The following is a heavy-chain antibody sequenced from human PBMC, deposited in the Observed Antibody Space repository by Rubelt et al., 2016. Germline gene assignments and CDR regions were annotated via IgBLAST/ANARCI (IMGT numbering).Heavy chain of an antibody. CDR2: ISYHGTNK. CDR3: ASSSGWYFDY. V-gene: IGHV3-30*04. Sequence: VQLVESGGGVVQPGRSLRLFCAASGFTFSSYAMHWVRQAPGKGLEWGAVISYHGTNKYYADSVKGRFTISRDNAKNTLYLQMNSLRAEDTAVYYCASSSGWYFDYWGQGTLFTVSS. D-gene: IGHD6-19*01. J-gene: IGHJ4*02. CDR1: GFTFSSYA.